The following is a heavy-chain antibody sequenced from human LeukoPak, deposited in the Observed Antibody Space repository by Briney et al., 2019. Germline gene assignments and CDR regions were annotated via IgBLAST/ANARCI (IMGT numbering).Heavy chain of an antibody. CDR1: GFTVSSNY. D-gene: IGHD5-24*01. Sequence: GGSLRLSCAASGFTVSSNYMSWVRQAPGKGLEWVSVIYSGGSTYYADSVKGRFTISRDNSQNTLYLQMNSLRAEDTAVYYCARREMATTWHAFDIWGQGTMVTVSS. V-gene: IGHV3-53*01. CDR2: IYSGGST. CDR3: ARREMATTWHAFDI. J-gene: IGHJ3*02.